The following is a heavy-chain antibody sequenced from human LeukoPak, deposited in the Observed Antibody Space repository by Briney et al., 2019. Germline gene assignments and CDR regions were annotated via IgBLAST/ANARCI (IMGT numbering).Heavy chain of an antibody. CDR3: ARVISHGSGSYYPLGY. J-gene: IGHJ4*02. Sequence: ASVKVSCKASGYTFTGYCMHWVRQAPGQGLEWMGWINPNSGGTNYAQKFQGRVTMTRDTSISTAYMELSRLRSDDTAVYYCARVISHGSGSYYPLGYWGQGTLVTVSS. V-gene: IGHV1-2*02. CDR1: GYTFTGYC. D-gene: IGHD3-10*01. CDR2: INPNSGGT.